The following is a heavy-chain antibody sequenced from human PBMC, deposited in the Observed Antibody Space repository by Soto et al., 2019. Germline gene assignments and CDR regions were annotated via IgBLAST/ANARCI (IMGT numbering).Heavy chain of an antibody. Sequence: VLLLESGGGLVQPGGSLRLSCEASGFSFSSFAMNWVRQAPGKGLEWVSAIGDSGASTYYADSVKGRFTISRDNSRNTLYLQLNILRAEDTAVYYCAKGVELDVWGNGTTVTVSS. J-gene: IGHJ6*04. V-gene: IGHV3-23*01. CDR2: IGDSGAST. CDR3: AKGVELDV. D-gene: IGHD1-26*01. CDR1: GFSFSSFA.